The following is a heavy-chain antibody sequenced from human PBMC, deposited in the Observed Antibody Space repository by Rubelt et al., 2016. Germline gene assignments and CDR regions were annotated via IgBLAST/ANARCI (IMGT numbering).Heavy chain of an antibody. CDR3: SRVLYYYDVNGFYYIFDY. J-gene: IGHJ4*02. Sequence: QVQVQQWGAGLLKPSETVSLICAVYGGSFSGYYWSWIRQPPGKGLEWIGEINNSGSTTYNPSFRSRVIYSGGTAKNQFSLKLNSVTAADTAVYYCSRVLYYYDVNGFYYIFDYWGQGTLVTVSS. D-gene: IGHD3-22*01. CDR1: GGSFSGYY. CDR2: INNSGST. V-gene: IGHV4-34*01.